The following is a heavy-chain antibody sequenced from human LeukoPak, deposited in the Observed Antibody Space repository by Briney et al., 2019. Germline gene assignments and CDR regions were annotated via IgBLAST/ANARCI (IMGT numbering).Heavy chain of an antibody. J-gene: IGHJ6*02. CDR1: GLTFSSYG. Sequence: GGSLRLSCAASGLTFSSYGMHWVRQAPGKGLEWVAVIWYDGSNKYYADSVKGRFTISRDNSKNTLYLQMNSLRAEDTAVYYCARGTWQQPHNGMDVWGQGTTVTVSS. D-gene: IGHD6-13*01. V-gene: IGHV3-33*01. CDR3: ARGTWQQPHNGMDV. CDR2: IWYDGSNK.